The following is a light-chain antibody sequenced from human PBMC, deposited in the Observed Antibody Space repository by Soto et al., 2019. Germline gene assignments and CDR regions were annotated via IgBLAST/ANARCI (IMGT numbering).Light chain of an antibody. CDR3: QTWGTGVV. J-gene: IGLJ2*01. CDR2: VNSDGSH. V-gene: IGLV4-69*01. Sequence: QLVLTQSPSASASLGASVKLTCTLSSGHSNYAIAWHQQQPEKGPRYLMKVNSDGSHSKGDGIPDRFSGSSSGAERYLTISSRQSEDEADYYCQTWGTGVVFGGGTKLTVL. CDR1: SGHSNYA.